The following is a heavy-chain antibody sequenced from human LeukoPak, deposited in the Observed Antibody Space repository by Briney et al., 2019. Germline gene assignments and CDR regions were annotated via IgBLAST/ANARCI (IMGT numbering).Heavy chain of an antibody. CDR3: ARDGIRIVVVPAAEYYYYYGMDV. Sequence: SETLSLTCTVSGGSISSSSYYWGWIRQPPGKGLEWIGSIYYSGSTYYNPSLKSRVTISVDTSKNQFSLKLSSVTAADTAVYYCARDGIRIVVVPAAEYYYYYGMDVWGQGTTVTVSS. CDR1: GGSISSSSYY. V-gene: IGHV4-39*07. CDR2: IYYSGST. D-gene: IGHD2-2*01. J-gene: IGHJ6*02.